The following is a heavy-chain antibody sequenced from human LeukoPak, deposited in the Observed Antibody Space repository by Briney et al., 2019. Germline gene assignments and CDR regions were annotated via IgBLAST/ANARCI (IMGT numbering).Heavy chain of an antibody. CDR1: GFTFSSYW. J-gene: IGHJ4*02. CDR3: ARELAA. CDR2: INPDGSTT. D-gene: IGHD6-13*01. Sequence: HPGGSLRLSCAASGFTFSSYWMHWVRQAPGKGLVWVSRINPDGSTTSYADSVKGRFTISRDNAKNTLYLQMNSLRGDDTAIYYCARELAAWGQGTLVTVSS. V-gene: IGHV3-74*01.